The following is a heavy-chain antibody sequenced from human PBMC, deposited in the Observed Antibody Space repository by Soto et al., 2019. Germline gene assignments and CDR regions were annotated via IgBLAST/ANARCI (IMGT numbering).Heavy chain of an antibody. D-gene: IGHD6-13*01. CDR2: IYYSGST. CDR3: ARRIAAADDGMDV. V-gene: IGHV4-59*08. CDR1: GGSISSYY. Sequence: QVQLQESGPGLVKPSETLSLTCTVSGGSISSYYWSWIRQPPGKGLEWIGYIYYSGSTNYNPSLKSLVTISVDTSKNQFSLKLSSVTAADTAVYYWARRIAAADDGMDVWGQGTTVTVSS. J-gene: IGHJ6*02.